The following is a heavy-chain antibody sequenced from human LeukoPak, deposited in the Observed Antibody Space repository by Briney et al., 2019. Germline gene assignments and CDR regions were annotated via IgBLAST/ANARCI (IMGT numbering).Heavy chain of an antibody. CDR2: ISYSDGRT. V-gene: IGHV3-23*01. CDR3: AKDGGSGPLDYYYGMDV. J-gene: IGHJ6*02. Sequence: GGSLRLSCAVSGFTFSSYGMSWVRQAPGKGLEWAAAISYSDGRTHHADSVKGRFTISRDNSRNTLYLQMNSLRADDTAVYYCAKDGGSGPLDYYYGMDVWGQGTTVTVSS. CDR1: GFTFSSYG. D-gene: IGHD1-14*01.